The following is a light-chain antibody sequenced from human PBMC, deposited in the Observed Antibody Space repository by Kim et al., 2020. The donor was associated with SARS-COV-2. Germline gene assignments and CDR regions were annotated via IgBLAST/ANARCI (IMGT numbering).Light chain of an antibody. CDR3: AAWDNSLNGRYV. CDR1: SSNIGSNT. CDR2: SNN. V-gene: IGLV1-44*01. Sequence: QSVLTQSPSASGTPGQRVTIACSGSSSNIGSNTVNWYQQLPGTAPKLLIYSNNQRPSGVPDRFSGSKSGTSASLAISGLQSEDEAEYFCAAWDNSLNGRYVFGSGKKVTAL. J-gene: IGLJ1*01.